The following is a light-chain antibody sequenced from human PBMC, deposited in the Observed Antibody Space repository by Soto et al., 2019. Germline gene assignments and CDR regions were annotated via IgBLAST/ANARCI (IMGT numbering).Light chain of an antibody. CDR1: QSVSSSY. CDR2: GAS. Sequence: PGERVTLSCRASQSVSSSYLTWYQQKPGQAPRLLIYGASTRATGIPARFSGSGSGTDFTLTISSLQPEDFAVYYCQQYGSSPGTFGGGTKVDIK. V-gene: IGKV3-20*01. CDR3: QQYGSSPGT. J-gene: IGKJ4*01.